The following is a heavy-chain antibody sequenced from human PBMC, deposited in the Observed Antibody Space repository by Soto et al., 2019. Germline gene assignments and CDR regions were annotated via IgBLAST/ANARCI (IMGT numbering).Heavy chain of an antibody. V-gene: IGHV3-33*01. Sequence: PGGSLRLSCAASGFTFSSAGMHWVRQAPGKGLEWVAIIWYDGSNKYYTDSVKGRSTISRDNSKSTLYLQMNSLRAEDTAVYYCASEGSQEEMYADYWGQGTLVTVSS. CDR3: ASEGSQEEMYADY. CDR2: IWYDGSNK. CDR1: GFTFSSAG. J-gene: IGHJ4*02. D-gene: IGHD2-8*01.